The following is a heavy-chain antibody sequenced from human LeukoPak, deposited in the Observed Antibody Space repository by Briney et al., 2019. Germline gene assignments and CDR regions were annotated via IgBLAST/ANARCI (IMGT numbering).Heavy chain of an antibody. J-gene: IGHJ4*02. Sequence: GGSLRLSCAASRFTFSSYEMNWVRQAPGKGLEWVSYISSGSTIYDADSVKGRFTISRDNAKNSLYLQMNSLRAEDTAVYYWARESIAVAGAPFDYWGQGTLVTVSS. CDR3: ARESIAVAGAPFDY. CDR2: ISSGSTI. CDR1: RFTFSSYE. D-gene: IGHD6-19*01. V-gene: IGHV3-48*03.